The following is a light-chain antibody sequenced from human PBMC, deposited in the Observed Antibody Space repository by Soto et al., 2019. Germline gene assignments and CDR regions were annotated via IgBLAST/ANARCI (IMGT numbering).Light chain of an antibody. Sequence: EIVLTQSQATLSLSPGERATLSCRASQSVSNNYLAWYQQKPGQAPRLRIYGASNRATGIPDRFSGSGSGTDFTLTISRLEPEDFAVYYCQQYGSSGTFGQGTKVDIK. J-gene: IGKJ1*01. CDR1: QSVSNNY. V-gene: IGKV3-20*01. CDR3: QQYGSSGT. CDR2: GAS.